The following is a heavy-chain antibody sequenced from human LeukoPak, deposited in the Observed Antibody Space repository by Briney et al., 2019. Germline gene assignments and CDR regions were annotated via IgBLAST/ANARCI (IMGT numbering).Heavy chain of an antibody. Sequence: SETLSLTCTVPGGSISSYYWSWIRQPPGKGLEWIGCIHYSGSTNYNPSLTSRLTISVDTSKNQFSLKLSSGTAADTAVYYCARTTMVRGTYYMDVWGKGTTVTISS. CDR3: ARTTMVRGTYYMDV. D-gene: IGHD3-10*01. J-gene: IGHJ6*03. CDR1: GGSISSYY. V-gene: IGHV4-59*01. CDR2: IHYSGST.